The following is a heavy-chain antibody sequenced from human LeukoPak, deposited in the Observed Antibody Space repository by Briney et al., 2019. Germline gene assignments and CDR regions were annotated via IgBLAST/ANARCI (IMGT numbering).Heavy chain of an antibody. V-gene: IGHV4-39*01. CDR1: GGSISSSNDY. CDR2: IYYSGST. Sequence: SETLSLTCTVSGGSISSSNDYWAWIRQPPVKGLEWIGSIYYSGSTYYNPSLKSRVTISVDTSKNQFSLKLSSVTAADTAMYYCAVLRGQDAGYWGQGTLVTVSS. J-gene: IGHJ4*02. CDR3: AVLRGQDAGY.